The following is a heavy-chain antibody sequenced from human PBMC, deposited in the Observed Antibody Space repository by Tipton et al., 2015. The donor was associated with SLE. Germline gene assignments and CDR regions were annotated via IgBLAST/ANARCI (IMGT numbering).Heavy chain of an antibody. CDR1: GFTVSSNY. J-gene: IGHJ4*02. CDR2: LYSGGST. V-gene: IGHV3-53*05. Sequence: SLRLSCAASGFTVSSNYMSWVRQAPGKGLEWVSVLYSGGSTYYADSVKGRFTISRDNSKNTLYLQMNSLRAEDTAVYYCARVSEQQLVYDYWGQGTLVTVSS. CDR3: ARVSEQQLVYDY. D-gene: IGHD6-13*01.